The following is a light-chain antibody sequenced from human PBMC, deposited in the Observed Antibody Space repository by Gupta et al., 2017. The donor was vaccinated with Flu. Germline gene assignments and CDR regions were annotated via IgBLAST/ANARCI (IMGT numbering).Light chain of an antibody. CDR1: YNDIGAYDL. Sequence: QSALTQPASVSGSPGQSITISCTGDYNDIGAYDLVSWYQQIPGRVPRVILFEATKRPSGISNRFSGSRSGYTASLTISGLQAEDEADYYCYAYAGNDNWLFGGGTRLTVL. J-gene: IGLJ3*02. V-gene: IGLV2-23*01. CDR3: YAYAGNDNWL. CDR2: EAT.